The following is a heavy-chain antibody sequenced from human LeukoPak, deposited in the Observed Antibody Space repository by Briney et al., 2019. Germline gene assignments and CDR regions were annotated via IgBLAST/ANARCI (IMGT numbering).Heavy chain of an antibody. CDR3: ARDPPRNVWFGELPWYFDY. D-gene: IGHD3-10*01. J-gene: IGHJ4*02. CDR1: GFTFSSYA. V-gene: IGHV3-30*04. Sequence: GGSLRLSCAASGFTFSSYAMHWVRQAPGKGLEWVAVISYDGSNKYYADSVKGRFTISRDNSKNTLYLQMNSLRAEDTAVYYCARDPPRNVWFGELPWYFDYWGQGTLVTVSS. CDR2: ISYDGSNK.